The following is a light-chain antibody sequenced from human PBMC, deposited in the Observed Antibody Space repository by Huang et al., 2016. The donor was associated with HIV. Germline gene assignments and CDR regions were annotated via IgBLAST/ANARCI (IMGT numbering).Light chain of an antibody. CDR2: GSS. J-gene: IGKJ1*01. Sequence: ENLMTQSPSTLSVSPGESATLSCRASQCVFNHLAWYQQKPGQAPKLLIYGSSTRAAVIPARVSGSGSGTDFTLTISSLQSEDFAVYYCQQYNTSPRTFGQGTKVEV. V-gene: IGKV3-15*01. CDR3: QQYNTSPRT. CDR1: QCVFNH.